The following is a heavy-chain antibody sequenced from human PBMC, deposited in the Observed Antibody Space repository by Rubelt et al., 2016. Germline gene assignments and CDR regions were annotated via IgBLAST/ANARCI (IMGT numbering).Heavy chain of an antibody. CDR3: ARDTHTPPDVWYRVRGAQSAFDI. CDR1: S. J-gene: IGHJ3*02. Sequence: SMNWVRQAPGKGLEWVSSISSSSSYIYYADSVKGRFTISRDNAKNSLYLQMNSLRDEDTAVYYCARDTHTPPDVWYRVRGAQSAFDIWGQGTMVTVSS. D-gene: IGHD3-10*01. CDR2: ISSSSSYI. V-gene: IGHV3-21*01.